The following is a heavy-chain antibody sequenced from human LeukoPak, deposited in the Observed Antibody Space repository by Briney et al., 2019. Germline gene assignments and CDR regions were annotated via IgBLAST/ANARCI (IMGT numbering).Heavy chain of an antibody. CDR2: IIPIFGTA. J-gene: IGHJ4*02. CDR3: AREPYDILTGYSPGYFAY. CDR1: GGTFSSYA. Sequence: VASVNVSCKASGGTFSSYAISWVRQAPGQGLEWMGGIIPIFGTANYAQKFQGRVTITADESTSTAYMELSSLRSEDAAVYYCAREPYDILTGYSPGYFAYWGQVTLVSGAS. V-gene: IGHV1-69*13. D-gene: IGHD3-9*01.